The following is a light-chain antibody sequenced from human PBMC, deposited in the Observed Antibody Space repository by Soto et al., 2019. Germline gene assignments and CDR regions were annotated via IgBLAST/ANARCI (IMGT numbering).Light chain of an antibody. CDR1: SSNIGNNY. V-gene: IGLV1-51*01. CDR3: ATWDSSLSAGV. CDR2: DNN. J-gene: IGLJ2*01. Sequence: QSLLTQPPSVSAAPGQKVTISCSGSSSNIGNNYVSWYQHLPGTAPKLLIYDNNKRPSGIPDRFSGSKSGTSATLGITGLQTGDEADYYCATWDSSLSAGVFGGGTKLTVL.